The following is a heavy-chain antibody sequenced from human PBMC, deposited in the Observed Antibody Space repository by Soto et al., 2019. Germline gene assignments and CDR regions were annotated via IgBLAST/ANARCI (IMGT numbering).Heavy chain of an antibody. J-gene: IGHJ4*02. CDR1: GFTFSSYA. Sequence: GGSLRLSCAASGFTFSSYAMSWVRQAPGKGLEWVSAISGSGGSTYYADSVKGRFTISRDNSKNTLYLQMNSLRAEDTAVYYCAKRYCSSTSCYYPHYFDYWGQGTLVTVSS. CDR3: AKRYCSSTSCYYPHYFDY. CDR2: ISGSGGST. D-gene: IGHD2-2*01. V-gene: IGHV3-23*01.